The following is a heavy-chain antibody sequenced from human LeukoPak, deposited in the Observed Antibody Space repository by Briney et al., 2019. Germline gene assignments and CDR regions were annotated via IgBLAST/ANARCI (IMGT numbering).Heavy chain of an antibody. CDR1: GYTFTGYH. V-gene: IGHV1-2*02. J-gene: IGHJ4*02. CDR2: IIPNSGAT. D-gene: IGHD2-2*01. Sequence: ASVKVSCKASGYTFTGYHMHWVRQAPGQGLEWMGWIIPNSGATRFAQQFQGRVTMTRDTSISTAYMELSGLRSDDTAVYYCARDSGYCTTTNCFHPFDSWGQGTLVTVSS. CDR3: ARDSGYCTTTNCFHPFDS.